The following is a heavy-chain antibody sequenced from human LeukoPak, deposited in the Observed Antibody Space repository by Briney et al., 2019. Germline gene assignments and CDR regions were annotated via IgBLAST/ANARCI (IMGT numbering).Heavy chain of an antibody. V-gene: IGHV4-59*01. CDR1: GDSISSYY. CDR3: ARWRAYYYGSGSYYNVAYWFDP. J-gene: IGHJ5*02. Sequence: SETLSLTCTVSGDSISSYYWSWVRQPPGKGVEWVGYIYYSGSTNYTPSRNSRVTLSVDTSNTQFSLKLSSVTAADTAVYYFARWRAYYYGSGSYYNVAYWFDPWGQGTLVAVSS. CDR2: IYYSGST. D-gene: IGHD3-10*01.